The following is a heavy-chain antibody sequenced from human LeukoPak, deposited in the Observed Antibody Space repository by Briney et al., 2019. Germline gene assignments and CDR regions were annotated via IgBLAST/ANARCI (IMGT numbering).Heavy chain of an antibody. D-gene: IGHD3-22*01. CDR2: IIPIFGTA. V-gene: IGHV1-69*13. Sequence: SVRVSCKASGGTFSSYAISWVRQAPGQGLEWMGGIIPIFGTANYAQKFQGRVTITADESTSTAYMELSSLRSEDTAVYYCASLDSSGYFSEFDYWGQGTLVTVSP. J-gene: IGHJ4*02. CDR1: GGTFSSYA. CDR3: ASLDSSGYFSEFDY.